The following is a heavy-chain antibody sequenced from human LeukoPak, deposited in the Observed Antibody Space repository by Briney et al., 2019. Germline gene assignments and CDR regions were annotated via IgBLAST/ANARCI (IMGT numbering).Heavy chain of an antibody. J-gene: IGHJ4*02. CDR1: GYSFTSYW. V-gene: IGHV5-10-1*01. D-gene: IGHD1-1*01. CDR3: ARLPANPNSSIDY. CDR2: IDPSDSYT. Sequence: GESLKISRKGSGYSFTSYWISWVRQMPGKGLEWMGRIDPSDSYTNYSPSFQGHVTISADKSISTAYLQWSSLKASDTAMYYCARLPANPNSSIDYWGQGTLVTVSS.